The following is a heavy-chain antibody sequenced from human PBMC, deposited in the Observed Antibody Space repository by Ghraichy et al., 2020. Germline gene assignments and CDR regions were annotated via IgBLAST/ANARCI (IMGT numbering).Heavy chain of an antibody. Sequence: GGSLRLSCAASGFAFSNHAMSWVRQAPGKGLEWVSTIIGSGGHTYYADSVKGRFTISRDNSKDTVYLQMNSLRGEDTAVYSCAKPSSVTGTLDAFDIWGQGTMVSVSS. CDR2: IIGSGGHT. V-gene: IGHV3-23*01. D-gene: IGHD1-7*01. J-gene: IGHJ3*02. CDR3: AKPSSVTGTLDAFDI. CDR1: GFAFSNHA.